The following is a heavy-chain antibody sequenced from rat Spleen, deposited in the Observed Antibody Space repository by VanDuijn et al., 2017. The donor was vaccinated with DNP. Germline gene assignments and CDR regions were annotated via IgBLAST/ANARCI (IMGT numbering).Heavy chain of an antibody. CDR3: TRDPTAPFAY. CDR2: ISSGGST. D-gene: IGHD1-11*01. CDR1: GFSLTSYG. V-gene: IGHV2S12*01. J-gene: IGHJ3*01. Sequence: QVQLKESGPGLVQPSQTLSLTCTVSGFSLTSYGVSWVRQPPGKGLEWIAAISSGGSTYYNSALKSRLSISRDTSKSQVFLKMNSLQTEDTAIYFCTRDPTAPFAYWGQGTLVTVSS.